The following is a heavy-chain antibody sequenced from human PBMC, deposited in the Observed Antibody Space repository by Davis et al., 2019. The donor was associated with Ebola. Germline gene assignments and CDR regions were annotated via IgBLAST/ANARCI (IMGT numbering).Heavy chain of an antibody. CDR2: IYHSGST. CDR1: GGSISSSNW. J-gene: IGHJ5*02. D-gene: IGHD3-22*01. V-gene: IGHV4-4*02. CDR3: ARWSYYYDSSGYYSSFDP. Sequence: SETLSLTCAVSGGSISSSNWWSWVRQPPGKGLEWIGEIYHSGSTNYNPSLKSRVTISVDKSKNQFSLKLSSVTAADTAVYYCARWSYYYDSSGYYSSFDPWGQGTLVTVSS.